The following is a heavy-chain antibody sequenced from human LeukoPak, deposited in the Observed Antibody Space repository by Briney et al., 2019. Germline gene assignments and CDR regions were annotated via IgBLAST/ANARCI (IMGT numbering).Heavy chain of an antibody. Sequence: PSETLSLTCTVSGGSISSGGYYWSWIRQHPGKGLEWIGYIYYSGSTYYNPSLKSRVTISVDTSKNQFSLKLSSVTAADTAVYYCAREHIVVVVAAGRGRAFDIWGQGTMVTVSS. V-gene: IGHV4-31*03. CDR2: IYYSGST. J-gene: IGHJ3*02. CDR1: GGSISSGGYY. CDR3: AREHIVVVVAAGRGRAFDI. D-gene: IGHD2-15*01.